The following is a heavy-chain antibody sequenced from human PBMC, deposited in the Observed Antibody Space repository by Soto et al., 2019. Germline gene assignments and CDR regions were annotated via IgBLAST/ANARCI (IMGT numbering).Heavy chain of an antibody. CDR2: IYYSGST. V-gene: IGHV4-61*01. CDR1: GGSVSSGTYY. D-gene: IGHD2-2*01. J-gene: IGHJ3*01. CDR3: ASLRYCSSISCYGAFDF. Sequence: TSETLSLTCTVSGGSVSSGTYYWSWIRQPPGKGLEWIGYIYYSGSTNYNPSLKSRVAILVDTSKNQFFLKLSSVTAADTAVYFCASLRYCSSISCYGAFDFWGQGTMVTVSS.